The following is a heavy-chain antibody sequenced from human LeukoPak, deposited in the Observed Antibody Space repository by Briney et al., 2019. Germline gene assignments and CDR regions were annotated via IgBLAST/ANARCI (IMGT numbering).Heavy chain of an antibody. Sequence: SETLSLTCAVYGGSFSGYYWSWIRQPPGKGLEWIGEINHSGSTNYNPSLKSRVTISVDTSKNQFSLKLSSVTAADTAVYYCARGEVWSGYYFDYWGQGTLVTVSS. D-gene: IGHD3-3*01. CDR2: INHSGST. CDR3: ARGEVWSGYYFDY. J-gene: IGHJ4*02. CDR1: GGSFSGYY. V-gene: IGHV4-34*01.